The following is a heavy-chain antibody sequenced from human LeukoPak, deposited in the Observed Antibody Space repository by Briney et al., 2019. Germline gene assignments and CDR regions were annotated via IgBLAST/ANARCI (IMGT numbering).Heavy chain of an antibody. CDR3: ARVLGDIVVVPAAMDNWFDP. D-gene: IGHD2-2*01. V-gene: IGHV4-31*03. J-gene: IGHJ5*02. Sequence: SQTLSLTCTVSGGSISSGGYYWSWIRQHPGKGLEWLGYIYYSGSTYYNPSLKSRVTISVDTSKHQFSLKLSSVTAADTAVYYCARVLGDIVVVPAAMDNWFDPWGQGTLVTVSS. CDR1: GGSISSGGYY. CDR2: IYYSGST.